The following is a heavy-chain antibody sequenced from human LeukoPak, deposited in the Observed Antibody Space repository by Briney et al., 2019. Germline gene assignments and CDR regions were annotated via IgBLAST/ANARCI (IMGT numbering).Heavy chain of an antibody. V-gene: IGHV1-2*02. CDR3: ARRYDFWSGYPTAFDY. J-gene: IGHJ4*02. CDR2: INPNSGGT. CDR1: GYTFTGYY. Sequence: ASVKVSCKASGYTFTGYYMYWVRQAPGQGLEWMGFINPNSGGTVYAQKFQARVTMTRDTSISTAYMELSGLRSDDTAVHYCARRYDFWSGYPTAFDYWGQGTLVTVSS. D-gene: IGHD3/OR15-3a*01.